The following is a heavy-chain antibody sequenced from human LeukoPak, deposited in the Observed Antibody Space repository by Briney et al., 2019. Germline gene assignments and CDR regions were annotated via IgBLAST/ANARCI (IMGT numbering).Heavy chain of an antibody. J-gene: IGHJ4*02. CDR1: GFTYSSYA. CDR3: ARDRSVVPAATHLIDY. CDR2: ISYDGSNK. Sequence: GGSLRLSCAASGFTYSSYAMHWVRQAPGKGLEWVAVISYDGSNKYYADSVKGRFTISRDNSKNTLYLQMNSLRAEDTAVYYCARDRSVVPAATHLIDYWGQGTLVTVSS. V-gene: IGHV3-30-3*01. D-gene: IGHD2-2*01.